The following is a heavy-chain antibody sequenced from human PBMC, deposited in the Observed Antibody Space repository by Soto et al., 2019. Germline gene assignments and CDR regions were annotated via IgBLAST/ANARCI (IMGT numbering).Heavy chain of an antibody. V-gene: IGHV3-21*01. CDR3: ASDGYGDYKFDY. D-gene: IGHD4-17*01. Sequence: EVQLVESGGGLVKPGGSMRLSCAASGFTFSSYSMNWVRQAPGKGLEWVSAISSSSSNIYYADSVKGRFTISRDNAKNPLSLHMNSLRAADAAVDYCASDGYGDYKFDYWGQGTLVTVSS. CDR2: ISSSSSNI. J-gene: IGHJ4*02. CDR1: GFTFSSYS.